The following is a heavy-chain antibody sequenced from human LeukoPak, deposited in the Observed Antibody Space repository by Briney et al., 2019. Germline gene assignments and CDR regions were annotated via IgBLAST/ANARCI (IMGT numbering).Heavy chain of an antibody. CDR3: ARDHHPGGNDSGSP. J-gene: IGHJ5*02. Sequence: GGSLRLSCAASGFTFSSYEMNWVRQAPGKGLEWVSYISSSGSTIYYADSVKSRFTISRDNAKNSLYLQMNSLRAEDTAVYYCARDHHPGGNDSGSPRGQGTLVTVSS. CDR2: ISSSGSTI. D-gene: IGHD1-26*01. CDR1: GFTFSSYE. V-gene: IGHV3-48*03.